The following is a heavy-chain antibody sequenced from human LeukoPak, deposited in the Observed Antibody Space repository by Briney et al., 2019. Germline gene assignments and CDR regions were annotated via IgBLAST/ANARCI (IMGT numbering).Heavy chain of an antibody. Sequence: GGSLRLSCAASGFTSSSYWMNWVRQAPGKGLVWVSRIASDGSSTTYADSVKGRFSISRDNAKNTLYLQMNSLRVEDTAVYYCARGRPHGNDYWGQGTLVTVSS. CDR2: IASDGSST. CDR1: GFTSSSYW. D-gene: IGHD4-23*01. V-gene: IGHV3-74*01. J-gene: IGHJ4*02. CDR3: ARGRPHGNDY.